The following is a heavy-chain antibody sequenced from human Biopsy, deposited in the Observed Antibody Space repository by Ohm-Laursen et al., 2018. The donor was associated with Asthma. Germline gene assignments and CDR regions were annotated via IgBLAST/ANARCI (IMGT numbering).Heavy chain of an antibody. CDR1: GFTFSTYG. Sequence: SLRLSCTASGFTFSTYGMHWVRQAPGKGLEWVAFIAWDGINSYYADSVKGRFTISRDNSKNTLYLQMKSLRAEDTAVYYCARTFHFWSPYHAEHYQLWGQGTLVTVSS. CDR2: IAWDGINS. D-gene: IGHD3-3*02. CDR3: ARTFHFWSPYHAEHYQL. V-gene: IGHV3-30*03. J-gene: IGHJ1*01.